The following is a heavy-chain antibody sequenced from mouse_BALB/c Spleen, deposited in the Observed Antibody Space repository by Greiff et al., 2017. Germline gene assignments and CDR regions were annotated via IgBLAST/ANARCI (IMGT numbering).Heavy chain of an antibody. Sequence: VQLQQSGAELVRPGTSVKVSCKASGYAFTNYLIEWVKQRPGQGLEWIGVINPGSGGTNYNEKFKGKATLTADKSSSTAYMQLSSLTSDDSAVYFCARDDGYPFAYWGQGTLVTVSA. CDR2: INPGSGGT. V-gene: IGHV1-54*01. J-gene: IGHJ3*01. CDR1: GYAFTNYL. CDR3: ARDDGYPFAY. D-gene: IGHD2-3*01.